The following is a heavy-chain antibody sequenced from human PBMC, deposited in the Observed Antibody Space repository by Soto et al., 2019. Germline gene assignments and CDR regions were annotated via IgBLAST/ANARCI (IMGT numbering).Heavy chain of an antibody. CDR3: GRGEQPLIGRSYGKDV. V-gene: IGHV3-48*03. CDR1: GFILSSYE. J-gene: IGHJ6*04. D-gene: IGHD3-16*01. CDR2: ISSTGIII. Sequence: GGPLRRSCAASGFILSSYEVNWVRQAPGKGLEWVSYISSTGIIIYYAYSVKGRFTISRDNANNSLYLQMNSLRAEDTAVYYCGRGEQPLIGRSYGKDVWGEGRTVNDST.